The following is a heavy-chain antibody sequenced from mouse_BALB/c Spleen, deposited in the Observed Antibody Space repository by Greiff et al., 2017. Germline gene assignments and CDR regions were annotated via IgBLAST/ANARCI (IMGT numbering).Heavy chain of an antibody. V-gene: IGHV5-12-1*01. CDR2: ISSGGGST. CDR1: GFAFSSYD. J-gene: IGHJ4*01. Sequence: EVKLVESGGGLVKPGGSLKLSCAASGFAFSSYDMSWVRQTPEKRLEWVAYISSGGGSTYYPDTVKGRFTISRDNAKNTLYLQMSSLKSEDTAMYYCARHEGSITTEYYAMDYWGQGTSVTVSS. D-gene: IGHD1-1*01. CDR3: ARHEGSITTEYYAMDY.